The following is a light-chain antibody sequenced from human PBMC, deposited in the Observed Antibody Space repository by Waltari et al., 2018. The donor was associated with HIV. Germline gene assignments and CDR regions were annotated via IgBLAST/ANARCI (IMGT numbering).Light chain of an antibody. J-gene: IGKJ4*01. CDR3: QQYTDWTVT. V-gene: IGKV3-15*01. CDR1: QRLSSN. CDR2: GEA. Sequence: EIVMTQSPATRSVSPGERATLPCRASQRLSSNLAWNQQKPGQAPRLLIYGEATRATGIPARFSGSGSGTEFTLRISRLQSEVFAVYYCQQYTDWTVTFGGGTKVEIK.